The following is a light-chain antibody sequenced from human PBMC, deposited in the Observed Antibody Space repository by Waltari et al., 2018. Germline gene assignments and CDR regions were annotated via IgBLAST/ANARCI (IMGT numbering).Light chain of an antibody. CDR3: CSYAGTWL. CDR1: NNDVGTYYL. Sequence: QSALTQPASMPASPGQSITISCTATNNDVGTYYLVSWYQQHPGRAPKLLIFQGTKRPSEVSGRFSGSKSADTASLTISGLQPEDEADYYCCSYAGTWLFGGGTKVTVL. V-gene: IGLV2-23*01. J-gene: IGLJ3*02. CDR2: QGT.